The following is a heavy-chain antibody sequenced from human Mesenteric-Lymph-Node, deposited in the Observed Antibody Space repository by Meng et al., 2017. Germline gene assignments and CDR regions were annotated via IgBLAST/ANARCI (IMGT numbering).Heavy chain of an antibody. CDR1: GFTFSSYW. Sequence: GGSLRLSCAASGFTFSSYWMHWVRQAPGKGLVWVSRINSDGSSTSYADSVKGRFTISRDNAKNTLYLQMNSLRAEDTAVYYCARGPTENCGGDCLDFDYWGQGTLVTVSS. CDR3: ARGPTENCGGDCLDFDY. V-gene: IGHV3-74*01. J-gene: IGHJ4*02. CDR2: INSDGSST. D-gene: IGHD2-21*02.